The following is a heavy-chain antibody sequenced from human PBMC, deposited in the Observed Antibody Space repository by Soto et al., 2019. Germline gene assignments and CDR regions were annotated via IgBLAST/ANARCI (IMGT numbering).Heavy chain of an antibody. CDR3: VVGLIAARPLGWFDP. D-gene: IGHD6-6*01. CDR1: GFTFSNFD. CDR2: ISGSGGST. J-gene: IGHJ5*02. Sequence: GGSLRLSCATSGFTFSNFDMHWVRQVPGKGLEWVSAISGSGGSTYYADSVKGRFTISRDNSKNTLYLQMSSLRAEDTAVYYCVVGLIAARPLGWFDPWGQGTLVTAPQ. V-gene: IGHV3-23*01.